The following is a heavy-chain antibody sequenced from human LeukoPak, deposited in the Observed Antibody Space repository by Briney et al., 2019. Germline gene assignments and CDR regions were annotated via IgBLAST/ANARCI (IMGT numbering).Heavy chain of an antibody. D-gene: IGHD4-17*01. J-gene: IGHJ5*02. Sequence: SVKVSCKASGYTFTSYYMHWVRQAPGQGLEWMGGIIPIFGTANYAQKFQGRVTITTDESTSTAYMELSSLRSEDTAVYYCARDLDYGDYWFDPWGQGTLVTVSS. CDR3: ARDLDYGDYWFDP. CDR1: GYTFTSYY. V-gene: IGHV1-69*05. CDR2: IIPIFGTA.